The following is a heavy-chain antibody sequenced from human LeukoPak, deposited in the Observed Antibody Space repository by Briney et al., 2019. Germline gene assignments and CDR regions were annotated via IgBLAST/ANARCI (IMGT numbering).Heavy chain of an antibody. D-gene: IGHD5-12*01. J-gene: IGHJ4*02. CDR1: GFTFSSYV. CDR2: ISVSGGST. Sequence: GGSLRLSCAASGFTFSSYVMSWVRQAPGKGLEWVSTISVSGGSTSYADSVRGRFIISADNLRNTVYLQMNSLRADDTAVYYCARGIIDYSGYDYWGQGTLVTVSS. V-gene: IGHV3-23*01. CDR3: ARGIIDYSGYDY.